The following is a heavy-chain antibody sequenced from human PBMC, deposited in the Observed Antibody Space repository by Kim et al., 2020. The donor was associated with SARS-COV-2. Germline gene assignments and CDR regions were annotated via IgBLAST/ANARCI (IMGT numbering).Heavy chain of an antibody. D-gene: IGHD3-22*01. CDR2: ISSSSWTI. V-gene: IGHV3-48*04. Sequence: GGSLRLSCAASGITFSTFSMNWVRQAPGKGLEWVSYISSSSWTIYYADSVKGRFTISRDNAKNSLYLQMNSLRAEDTAVYYCARGGNYDSSGIDYWGQGT. CDR3: ARGGNYDSSGIDY. CDR1: GITFSTFS. J-gene: IGHJ4*02.